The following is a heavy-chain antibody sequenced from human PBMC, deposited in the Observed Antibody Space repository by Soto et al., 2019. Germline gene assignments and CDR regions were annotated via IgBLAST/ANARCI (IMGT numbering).Heavy chain of an antibody. D-gene: IGHD6-19*01. CDR1: GYTFTGYY. CDR3: ARAGSGWYDHYYYYYGMDV. Sequence: GASVKVSCKASGYTFTGYYMHWVRQAPGQGLEWMGWINPNSGGTNYAQKFQGWVTMTRDTSISTAYMELSGLRSDDTAVYYCARAGSGWYDHYYYYYGMDVWGQGTTVTVSS. CDR2: INPNSGGT. V-gene: IGHV1-2*04. J-gene: IGHJ6*02.